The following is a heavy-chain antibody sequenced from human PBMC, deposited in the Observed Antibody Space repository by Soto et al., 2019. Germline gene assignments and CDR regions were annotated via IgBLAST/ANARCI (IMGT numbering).Heavy chain of an antibody. CDR1: GGSLSGYY. Sequence: SETLSLTCAVYGGSLSGYYWSWIRQPPGKGLEWIGDINHSGNTNYNPSLKSRVTISVDTSKNQFSLKLSSVTAADTAVYYCASLRFLEWLFDGWLDPWGQGTLVTVSS. CDR3: ASLRFLEWLFDGWLDP. J-gene: IGHJ5*02. V-gene: IGHV4-34*01. D-gene: IGHD3-3*01. CDR2: INHSGNT.